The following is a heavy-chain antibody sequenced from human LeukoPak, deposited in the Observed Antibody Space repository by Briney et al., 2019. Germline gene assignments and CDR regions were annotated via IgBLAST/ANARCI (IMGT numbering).Heavy chain of an antibody. CDR1: GFTFSDYY. CDR2: ISSSGSTI. V-gene: IGHV3-11*01. CDR3: ASRKLLLSDVFDI. Sequence: GGSLRLSCAASGFTFSDYYMSWIRQAPGKGLEWVSYISSSGSTIYYADSVKGRFTISRDNAKNSLYLQMNSLRAEDTAVYYCASRKLLLSDVFDIWGQGTMVTVSS. D-gene: IGHD2-2*01. J-gene: IGHJ3*02.